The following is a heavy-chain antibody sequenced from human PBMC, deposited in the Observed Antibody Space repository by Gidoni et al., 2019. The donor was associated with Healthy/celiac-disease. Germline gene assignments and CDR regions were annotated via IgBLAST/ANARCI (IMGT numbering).Heavy chain of an antibody. CDR1: GFTFSSYS. D-gene: IGHD5-12*01. CDR3: ARDGDVDIVATTNAFDI. CDR2: ISSISSYI. J-gene: IGHJ3*02. Sequence: EVQRVESGGGLVKPGGSLRLSCAASGFTFSSYSMNWVRQAPGKGLEWVSSISSISSYISYAYSVKGRFTISRDNAKNSLYLQMNSLRAEDTAVYYCARDGDVDIVATTNAFDIWGQGTMVTVSS. V-gene: IGHV3-21*01.